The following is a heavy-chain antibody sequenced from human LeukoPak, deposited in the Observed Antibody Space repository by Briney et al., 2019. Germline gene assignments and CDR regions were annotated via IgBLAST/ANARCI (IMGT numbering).Heavy chain of an antibody. J-gene: IGHJ6*04. CDR3: AELGITMIGGV. Sequence: GSLRLSCVTSGFTFSNCWMSWVRQAPGKGLEWVSYISSSGSTIYYADSVKGRFTISRDNAKNSLYLQMNSLRAEDTAVYYCAELGITMIGGVWGKGTTVTISS. V-gene: IGHV3-48*04. CDR2: ISSSGSTI. D-gene: IGHD3-10*02. CDR1: GFTFSNCW.